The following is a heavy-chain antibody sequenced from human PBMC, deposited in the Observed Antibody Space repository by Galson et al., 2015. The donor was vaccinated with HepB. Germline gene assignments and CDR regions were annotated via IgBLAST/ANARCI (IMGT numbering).Heavy chain of an antibody. CDR2: IWYDGSNK. Sequence: SLRLSCAASGFSFSNYAMHWVRQVPGKGLEWVAAIWYDGSNKYYPDSVKGRFTISRDNSKNTLYLQMNSLGDEDTTVYFCARDAKGGSGIRGYFDYWGQGALVTVSS. J-gene: IGHJ4*02. CDR1: GFSFSNYA. CDR3: ARDAKGGSGIRGYFDY. D-gene: IGHD3-10*01. V-gene: IGHV3-33*08.